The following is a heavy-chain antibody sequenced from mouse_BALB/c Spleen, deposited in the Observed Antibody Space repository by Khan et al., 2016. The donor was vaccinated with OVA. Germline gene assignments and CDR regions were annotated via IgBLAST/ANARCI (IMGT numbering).Heavy chain of an antibody. CDR1: GYTFTSYW. J-gene: IGHJ2*01. CDR3: ARDRIDY. Sequence: VQLQQSGAELAKPGASVKMSCKASGYTFTSYWMHWVKQRPGKGLEWIGYINPSSGYTEYNQNFKDKATLTADKSSSTAYMQLSSLTSEDSAVYYCARDRIDYWGQGTTLTVSS. V-gene: IGHV1-7*01. CDR2: INPSSGYT.